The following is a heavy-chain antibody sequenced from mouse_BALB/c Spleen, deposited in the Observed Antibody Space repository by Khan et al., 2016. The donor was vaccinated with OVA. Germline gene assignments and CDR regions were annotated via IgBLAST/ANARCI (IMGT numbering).Heavy chain of an antibody. V-gene: IGHV2-9*02. CDR2: IWAGGST. D-gene: IGHD1-3*01. J-gene: IGHJ3*01. CDR3: AITFYNVAWFAY. Sequence: QVQLKQSGPGLVAPSQTLSITCTVSGFSLTNYGVHWVHQPPGKGLEWLGVIWAGGSTNHNSALMSRLTISKDNTKSQDFLKRKSLQTDETAMNYCAITFYNVAWFAYWGQGTLVTVSA. CDR1: GFSLTNYG.